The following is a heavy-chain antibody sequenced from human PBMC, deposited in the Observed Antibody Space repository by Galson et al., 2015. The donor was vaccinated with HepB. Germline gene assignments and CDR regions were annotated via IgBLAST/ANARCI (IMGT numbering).Heavy chain of an antibody. Sequence: SVKVSCKASGFTFNSSAMQWVRQARGQRLEWIGWIVVGSGTTNYAQKFQERVTITRDMSTSTAYMELSSLRSEGTAIYYCAANFDFWSGYSPIDPWGQGTLVTVSS. CDR3: AANFDFWSGYSPIDP. CDR1: GFTFNSSA. V-gene: IGHV1-58*02. D-gene: IGHD3-3*01. J-gene: IGHJ5*02. CDR2: IVVGSGTT.